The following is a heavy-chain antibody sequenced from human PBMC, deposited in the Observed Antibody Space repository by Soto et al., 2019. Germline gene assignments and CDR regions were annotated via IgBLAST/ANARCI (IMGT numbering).Heavy chain of an antibody. CDR1: GGTFSSFA. CDR3: ARGLRGLMAAAGTDLYYYGMDV. D-gene: IGHD6-13*01. V-gene: IGHV1-69*13. J-gene: IGHJ6*02. Sequence: SVKVSCKASGGTFSSFAISWVRQAPGQGLQWMGGIIPIFGSAAYTQNFQGRVTITADESTTTAYMELSSLRSEDTAVYYCARGLRGLMAAAGTDLYYYGMDVWGQGTTVTVSS. CDR2: IIPIFGSA.